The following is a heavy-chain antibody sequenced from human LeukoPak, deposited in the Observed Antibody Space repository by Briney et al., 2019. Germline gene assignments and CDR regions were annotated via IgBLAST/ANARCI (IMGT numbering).Heavy chain of an antibody. Sequence: GESLKISCKGSGYSFPIYWIAWVRQMPGNGLEWMGIIYPGDSDTRYSPSFHGQVTISADKSISTAYLQWSSLKASDTAMYYCARHLRSSSVKYDYWGQGTLVTVSS. CDR3: ARHLRSSSVKYDY. CDR1: GYSFPIYW. J-gene: IGHJ4*02. D-gene: IGHD6-6*01. CDR2: IYPGDSDT. V-gene: IGHV5-51*01.